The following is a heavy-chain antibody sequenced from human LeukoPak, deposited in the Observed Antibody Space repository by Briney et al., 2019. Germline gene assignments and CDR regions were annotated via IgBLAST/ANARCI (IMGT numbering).Heavy chain of an antibody. D-gene: IGHD6-6*01. V-gene: IGHV1-46*01. CDR1: GYTFTSYY. CDR3: ARDSAEYSSSSDYYYYMDV. J-gene: IGHJ6*03. CDR2: INPSGGST. Sequence: ASVKVSCKASGYTFTSYYMHWVRQAPGQGLEWMGIINPSGGSTSYAQKFQGRVTMTRDTFTSTVYMELSSLRSEDTAVYYCARDSAEYSSSSDYYYYMDVWGKGTTVTVSS.